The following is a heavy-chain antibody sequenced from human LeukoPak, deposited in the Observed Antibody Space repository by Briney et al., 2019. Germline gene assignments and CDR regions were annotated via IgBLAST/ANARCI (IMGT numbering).Heavy chain of an antibody. CDR2: ISGSGGST. Sequence: GGSLRLSCAASGFTLSSYAMSWVRQAPGKGLEWVSAISGSGGSTYYADSVKGRFTISRDNSKNTLYLQMNSLRAEDTAVYYCAKAPRRTIVGATTGYWGQGTLATVSS. V-gene: IGHV3-23*01. CDR1: GFTLSSYA. J-gene: IGHJ4*02. CDR3: AKAPRRTIVGATTGY. D-gene: IGHD1-26*01.